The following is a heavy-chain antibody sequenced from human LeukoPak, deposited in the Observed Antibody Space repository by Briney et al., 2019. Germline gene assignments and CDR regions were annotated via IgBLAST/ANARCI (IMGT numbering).Heavy chain of an antibody. D-gene: IGHD3-10*01. CDR2: INHSGST. V-gene: IGHV4-34*01. CDR1: GGSFGGYY. Sequence: PSETLSLTCAVYGGSFGGYYWSWIRQPPGKGLEWIGEINHSGSTNYNPSLKSRVTISVDTSKNQFSLKLSSVTAADTAVYYCARHGGSGPMHYYMDVWGKGTTVTISS. J-gene: IGHJ6*03. CDR3: ARHGGSGPMHYYMDV.